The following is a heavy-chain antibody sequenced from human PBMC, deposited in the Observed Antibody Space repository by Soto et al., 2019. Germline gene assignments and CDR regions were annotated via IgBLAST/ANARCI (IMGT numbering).Heavy chain of an antibody. CDR2: IYYSGST. V-gene: IGHV4-39*01. CDR1: GGSISSSSYY. D-gene: IGHD2-2*01. J-gene: IGHJ6*02. CDR3: ARYCSSTSCYPYYYYGMDV. Sequence: LSLTCTVSGGSISSSSYYWGWIRQPPGKGLEWIGSIYYSGSTYYNPSLKSRVTISVDTSKNQFSLKLSSVTAADTAVYYCARYCSSTSCYPYYYYGMDVWGQGTTVTVSS.